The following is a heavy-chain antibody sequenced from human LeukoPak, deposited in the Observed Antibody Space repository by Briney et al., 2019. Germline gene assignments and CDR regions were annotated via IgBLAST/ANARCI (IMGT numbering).Heavy chain of an antibody. V-gene: IGHV4-31*03. J-gene: IGHJ4*02. CDR3: ARGRDGYNYRYFDY. CDR1: GGSISSGGYY. CDR2: ICYSGST. Sequence: SETLSLTCTVSGGSISSGGYYWSRIRQHPGKGLEWIGYICYSGSTYYNPSLKSRVTISVDTSKNQFSLKLSSVTAADTAVYYCARGRDGYNYRYFDYWGQGTLVTVSS. D-gene: IGHD5-12*01.